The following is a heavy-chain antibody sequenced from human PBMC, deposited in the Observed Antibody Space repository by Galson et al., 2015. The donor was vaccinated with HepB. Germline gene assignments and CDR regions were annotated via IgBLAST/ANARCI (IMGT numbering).Heavy chain of an antibody. CDR2: ISSSTIYT. D-gene: IGHD4-17*01. Sequence: SLRLSCAASGFTFSSYNMNWVRQAPGKGLEWLSYISSSTIYTNYADSVKGRFTISRDNVKNSMYLQMNSLRAEDTAVYYCARVADSDYGDHAHFDSWGLGTLVTVSS. CDR3: ARVADSDYGDHAHFDS. J-gene: IGHJ4*02. CDR1: GFTFSSYN. V-gene: IGHV3-21*05.